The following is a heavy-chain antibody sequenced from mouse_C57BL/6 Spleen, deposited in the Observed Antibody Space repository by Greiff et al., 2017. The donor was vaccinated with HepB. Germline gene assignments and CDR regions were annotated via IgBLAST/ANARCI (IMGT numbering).Heavy chain of an antibody. D-gene: IGHD2-4*01. CDR3: ARAGLRYFDY. Sequence: VQLKQSGPELVKPGASVKISCKASGYTFTDYYMNWVKQSHGKSLEWIGDINPNNGGTSYNQKFKGKATLTVDKSSSTAYMELRSLTSEDSAVYYCARAGLRYFDYWGQGTTLTVSS. CDR1: GYTFTDYY. V-gene: IGHV1-26*01. J-gene: IGHJ2*01. CDR2: INPNNGGT.